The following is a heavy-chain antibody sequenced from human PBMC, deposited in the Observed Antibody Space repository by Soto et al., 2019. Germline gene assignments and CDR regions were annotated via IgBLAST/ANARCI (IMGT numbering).Heavy chain of an antibody. CDR2: IIPISGTA. V-gene: IGHV1-69*01. Sequence: QVQLVQSGAEVKKPGSSVKVSCKASGDTFSSYAISWVRQAPGQGLEWMGGIIPISGTANYAQKFQGRVTITADGSTSTAYMELSSLRSEDTAVYYCARSQGSSTSLEIYYYYYYGMDVWGQGTTVTVSS. J-gene: IGHJ6*02. CDR3: ARSQGSSTSLEIYYYYYYGMDV. D-gene: IGHD2-2*01. CDR1: GDTFSSYA.